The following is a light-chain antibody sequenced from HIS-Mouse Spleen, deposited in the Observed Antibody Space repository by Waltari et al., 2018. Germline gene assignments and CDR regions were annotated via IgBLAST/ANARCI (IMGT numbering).Light chain of an antibody. J-gene: IGLJ2*01. CDR2: EDS. Sequence: SYELTQPPSVSVSPGQTARITCSGDALPKKYAYWYQQKSGQAPVLVIYEDSKRPSGIPEGFSGSGSGTMATLTSSGAQVEDEADYYCYSTDSSGNHRVFGGGTKLTVL. V-gene: IGLV3-10*01. CDR1: ALPKKY. CDR3: YSTDSSGNHRV.